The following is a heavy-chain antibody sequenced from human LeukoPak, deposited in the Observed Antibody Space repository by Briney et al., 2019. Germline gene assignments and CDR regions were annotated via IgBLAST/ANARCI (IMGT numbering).Heavy chain of an antibody. CDR1: GYTFTGYY. Sequence: ASVKVSCKASGYTFTGYYMHWARQAPGQGLEWMGWINPNSGGTNYAQKFQGRVTMTRDTSISTAYMELSRLRSDDTAVYYCARVRLRGIAVAGYDYWGQGTLVTVSS. D-gene: IGHD6-19*01. V-gene: IGHV1-2*02. CDR3: ARVRLRGIAVAGYDY. CDR2: INPNSGGT. J-gene: IGHJ4*02.